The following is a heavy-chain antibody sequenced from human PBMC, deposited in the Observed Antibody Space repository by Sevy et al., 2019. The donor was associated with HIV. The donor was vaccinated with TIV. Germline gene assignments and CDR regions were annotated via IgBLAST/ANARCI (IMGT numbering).Heavy chain of an antibody. CDR1: GYSISSGYY. J-gene: IGHJ5*02. CDR3: ARITSGRARGWFDP. Sequence: SETLSLTCAVSGYSISSGYYWGWIRQPPGKGLEWIGSIYHSGSTYYNPSLKSRVTISVDTSKNQFSLKLSSVTAADTAGYYCARITSGRARGWFDPWGQGTLVTVSS. D-gene: IGHD6-19*01. CDR2: IYHSGST. V-gene: IGHV4-38-2*01.